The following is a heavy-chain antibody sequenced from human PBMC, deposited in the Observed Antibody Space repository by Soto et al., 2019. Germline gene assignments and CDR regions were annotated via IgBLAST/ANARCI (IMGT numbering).Heavy chain of an antibody. Sequence: PGGSLRLSCAASGFTFSSDSMNLVRQAPGKGLEWVSSISSSSSYIYYADSVKGRFTISRDNAKNSLYLQMNSLRAEDTAVYYCARAPYYYGSSGYWAYWGQGTLVTVSS. D-gene: IGHD3-22*01. CDR1: GFTFSSDS. J-gene: IGHJ4*02. CDR3: ARAPYYYGSSGYWAY. V-gene: IGHV3-21*01. CDR2: ISSSSSYI.